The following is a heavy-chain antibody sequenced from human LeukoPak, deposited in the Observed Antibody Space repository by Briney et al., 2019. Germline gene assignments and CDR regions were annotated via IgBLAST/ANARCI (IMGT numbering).Heavy chain of an antibody. CDR2: INPNSGGT. Sequence: ASVKVSCKASGFTFTSSAMHWVRQAPGQGLEWMGWINPNSGGTNYAQKFQGRVTMTRDTSISTAYMELSRLRSDDTAVYYCARDINGSGYFDYWGQGTLVTVSS. V-gene: IGHV1-2*02. CDR3: ARDINGSGYFDY. D-gene: IGHD3-10*01. J-gene: IGHJ4*02. CDR1: GFTFTSSA.